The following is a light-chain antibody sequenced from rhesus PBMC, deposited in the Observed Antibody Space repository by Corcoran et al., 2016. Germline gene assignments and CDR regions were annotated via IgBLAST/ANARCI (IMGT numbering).Light chain of an antibody. CDR2: KAS. V-gene: IGKV1-22*01. CDR3: QQYSSRPLT. Sequence: DIQMTQSPSSLSASVGDTVTITCRASQGISSWLAWSQQKPGKAPKLLIYKASRLQSGVPSRFRGSGAGTDFTLTISSLQSEDFATYYCQQYSSRPLTFGGGTKVELK. CDR1: QGISSW. J-gene: IGKJ4*01.